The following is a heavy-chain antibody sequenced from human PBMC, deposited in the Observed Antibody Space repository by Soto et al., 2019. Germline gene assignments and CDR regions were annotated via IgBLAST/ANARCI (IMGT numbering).Heavy chain of an antibody. Sequence: QVQLVQSGAEVKMPGSSVRVSCKASGGSFSKYGISWVRQAPGQGLELMGGIIPMFGIGNYAEKYLSRVTITADESTSSSHKELSSLRSEDKSVYFCVRAYRENTFYGMVVWGQGTTVTVS. CDR1: GGSFSKYG. CDR3: VRAYRENTFYGMVV. J-gene: IGHJ6*02. D-gene: IGHD1-26*01. V-gene: IGHV1-69*01. CDR2: IIPMFGIG.